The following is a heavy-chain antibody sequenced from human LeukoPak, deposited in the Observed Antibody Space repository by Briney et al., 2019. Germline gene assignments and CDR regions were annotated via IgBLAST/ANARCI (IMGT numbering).Heavy chain of an antibody. CDR1: GYSISSGYY. CDR3: ARDSRRELLHAFDI. J-gene: IGHJ3*02. CDR2: IYHSGST. D-gene: IGHD1-26*01. Sequence: SETLSLTCTVSGYSISSGYYWGWMRQPPGKGLEWIGSIYHSGSTYYNPSLKSRVTISVDTSKNQFSLKLSSVTAADTAVYYCARDSRRELLHAFDIWGQGTMVTVSS. V-gene: IGHV4-38-2*02.